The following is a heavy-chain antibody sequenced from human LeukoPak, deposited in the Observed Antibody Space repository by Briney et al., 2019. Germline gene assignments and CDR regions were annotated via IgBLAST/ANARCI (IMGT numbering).Heavy chain of an antibody. Sequence: PSQTLSLTCAVSGGSISSGGYSWSWIRQPPGKGLEWIWYIYHSGSTYYNPSLKSRVTISVDRSKNQFSLKLSSVTAADTAVYYCARGYSYFDYWGQGTLVTVSS. V-gene: IGHV4-30-2*01. CDR2: IYHSGST. CDR3: ARGYSYFDY. J-gene: IGHJ4*02. CDR1: GGSISSGGYS. D-gene: IGHD5-18*01.